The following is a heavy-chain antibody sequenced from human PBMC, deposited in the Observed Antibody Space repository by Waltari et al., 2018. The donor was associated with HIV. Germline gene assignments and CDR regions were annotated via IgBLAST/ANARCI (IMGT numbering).Heavy chain of an antibody. CDR2: ISWNSVRR. CDR3: ARGPMYNWFDP. V-gene: IGHV3-9*01. Sequence: EVQLVESGGGLVQPGRSLRLSCAASGFTFDDYAMHWVRQAPGKGLEWVSSISWNSVRRTYADSVRGRFTVSRDNAKNYLYLQMNSLRPDDTAFYYCARGPMYNWFDPWGQGSLVTVSS. J-gene: IGHJ5*02. CDR1: GFTFDDYA. D-gene: IGHD3-10*01.